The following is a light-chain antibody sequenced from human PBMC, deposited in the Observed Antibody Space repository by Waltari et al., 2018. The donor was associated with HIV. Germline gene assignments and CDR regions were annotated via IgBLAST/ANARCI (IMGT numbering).Light chain of an antibody. J-gene: IGKJ3*01. CDR1: QSFLNSNGYNY. V-gene: IGKV2-28*01. Sequence: DIVMTQSPPSLPVTPGEPASISCRSSQSFLNSNGYNYLDWYVQKPGQSPQLLIYLGSDRASGVPDRFSVSGSGTEFTLKISRVEAEDVGVYYCMQALQTPFTFGPGTKLDIK. CDR2: LGS. CDR3: MQALQTPFT.